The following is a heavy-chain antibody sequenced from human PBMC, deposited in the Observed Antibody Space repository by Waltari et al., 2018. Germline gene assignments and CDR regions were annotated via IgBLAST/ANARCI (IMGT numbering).Heavy chain of an antibody. V-gene: IGHV3-23*01. CDR3: AASPTIFGVVIDSHFDY. D-gene: IGHD3-3*01. Sequence: EVQLLESGGDLVQPGGSLRLSCAASGFTFSSYAMSWVRQAPGKGLEWVSAISGSGGSTYYADSVKGRFTISRDNSKNTLYLQMNSLRAEDTAVYYCAASPTIFGVVIDSHFDYWGQGTLVTVSS. CDR1: GFTFSSYA. CDR2: ISGSGGST. J-gene: IGHJ4*02.